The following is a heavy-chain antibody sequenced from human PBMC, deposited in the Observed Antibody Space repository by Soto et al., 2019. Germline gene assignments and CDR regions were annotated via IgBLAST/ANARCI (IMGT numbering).Heavy chain of an antibody. CDR1: NYAISCYNW. D-gene: IGHD1-1*01. Sequence: ETLALTWTVSNYAISCYNWGGWIRQRPGKGLEWTGNIYYSGSTYSNPSLKSRVTMSVDTSKNQYSLKLSSVTAEDTAVYYSAKWDSSTFYWNIDYWGQGALVTVSS. CDR3: AKWDSSTFYWNIDY. J-gene: IGHJ4*02. V-gene: IGHV4-28*01. CDR2: IYYSGST.